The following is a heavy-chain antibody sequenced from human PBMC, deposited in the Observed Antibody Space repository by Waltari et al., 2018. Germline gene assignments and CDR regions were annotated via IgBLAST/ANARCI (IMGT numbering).Heavy chain of an antibody. D-gene: IGHD6-19*01. CDR3: ARGKGRVAVAASSQFDY. Sequence: QVQLVQSGAEVKKPGSSVKVSCKASGGTFSSYTISWVRQAPGQGLEWMGRIIPILGIANYAQKFQGRVTITADKSTSTAYMELSSLRSEDTAVYYCARGKGRVAVAASSQFDYWGQGTLVTVSS. V-gene: IGHV1-69*02. CDR1: GGTFSSYT. CDR2: IIPILGIA. J-gene: IGHJ4*02.